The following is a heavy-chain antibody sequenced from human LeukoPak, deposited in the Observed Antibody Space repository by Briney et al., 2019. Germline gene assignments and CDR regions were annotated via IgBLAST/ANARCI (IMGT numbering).Heavy chain of an antibody. V-gene: IGHV3-30*03. D-gene: IGHD6-19*01. CDR2: ISYDGSNK. CDR3: ASSGIAVAGTRYFDY. J-gene: IGHJ4*02. Sequence: PGGSLRLSCAASGFTFSSYGMHWVRQAPGKGLEWVAVISYDGSNKYYADSVKGRFTISRDNSKNTLYLQMNSLRAEDTAVYYCASSGIAVAGTRYFDYWGQGTLVTVSS. CDR1: GFTFSSYG.